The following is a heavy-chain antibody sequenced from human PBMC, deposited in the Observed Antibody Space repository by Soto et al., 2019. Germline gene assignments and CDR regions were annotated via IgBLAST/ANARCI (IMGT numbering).Heavy chain of an antibody. J-gene: IGHJ5*02. D-gene: IGHD3-3*01. V-gene: IGHV1-18*04. CDR1: GYTFTSYG. CDR3: ARSSRRLLYDNWFDP. CDR2: ISAYNGNT. Sequence: ASVKVSCKASGYTFTSYGISWVRQAPGQGLEWMGWISAYNGNTNYAQKLQGRVTMTTDTSTSTAYMELRSLRSDDTAVYYCARSSRRLLYDNWFDPWGQGTLVTASS.